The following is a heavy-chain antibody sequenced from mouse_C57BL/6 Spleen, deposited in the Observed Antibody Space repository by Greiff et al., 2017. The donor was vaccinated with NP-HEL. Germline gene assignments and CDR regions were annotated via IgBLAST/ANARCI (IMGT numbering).Heavy chain of an antibody. V-gene: IGHV1-61*01. CDR2: IYPSDSET. CDR1: GYTFTSYW. D-gene: IGHD2-10*01. CDR3: ARGGSYYGAMDY. Sequence: QVQLQQPGAELVRPGSSVKLSCKASGYTFTSYWMDWVKQRPGQGLEWIGNIYPSDSETHYNQKFKDKATLTVDKSSSTAYMQLSSLTSEDSAVYYCARGGSYYGAMDYWGQGTSVTVSS. J-gene: IGHJ4*01.